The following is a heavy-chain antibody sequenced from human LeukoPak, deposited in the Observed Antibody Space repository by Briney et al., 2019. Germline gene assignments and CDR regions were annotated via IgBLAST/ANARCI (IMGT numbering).Heavy chain of an antibody. CDR1: GGSISSYY. CDR3: ARGRTGDSFDY. D-gene: IGHD7-27*01. CDR2: IYYSGST. J-gene: IGHJ4*02. V-gene: IGHV4-59*01. Sequence: PSETLSLTCTVSGGSISSYYWSWIRQPPGKGLEWIGYIYYSGSTNYNPSLKSRVTISVDTSKNQFSLKLSSVTAADTAVYYCARGRTGDSFDYWGQGTLVTVSS.